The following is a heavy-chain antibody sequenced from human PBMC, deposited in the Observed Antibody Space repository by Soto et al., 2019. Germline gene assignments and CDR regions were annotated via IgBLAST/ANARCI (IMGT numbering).Heavy chain of an antibody. CDR3: AYYLHTSSGRSQVIY. CDR1: GFTFSSDW. V-gene: IGHV3-74*01. J-gene: IGHJ4*02. Sequence: PGGSLRLSCAASGFTFSSDWLHWVRQPPGKGLEWVSRINTDGTGTSYADSVKGRFTISRDNARNTLYLQMNNLRAEDTAIYYCAYYLHTSSGRSQVIYWGQGSLVPVSS. CDR2: INTDGTGT. D-gene: IGHD6-25*01.